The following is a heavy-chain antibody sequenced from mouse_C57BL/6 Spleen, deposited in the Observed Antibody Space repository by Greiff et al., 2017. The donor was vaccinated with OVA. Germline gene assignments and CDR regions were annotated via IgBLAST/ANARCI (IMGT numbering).Heavy chain of an antibody. CDR3: ARGPTMVTTWADY. J-gene: IGHJ2*01. CDR1: GYTFTSYW. CDR2: IDPSDSET. V-gene: IGHV1-52*01. D-gene: IGHD2-9*01. Sequence: QVQLQQPGAELVRPGSSVKLSCKASGYTFTSYWMHWVKQRPIQGLEWIGNIDPSDSETHYNQKFKDKATLTVDKSSSTAYMQLSSLTSEDSAVYYCARGPTMVTTWADYWGQGTTLTVSS.